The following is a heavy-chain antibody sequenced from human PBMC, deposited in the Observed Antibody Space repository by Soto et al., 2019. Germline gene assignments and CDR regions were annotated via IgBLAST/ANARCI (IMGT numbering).Heavy chain of an antibody. D-gene: IGHD4-17*01. J-gene: IGHJ4*02. CDR1: GFTFSSYA. Sequence: GVSLRLSCAASGFTFSSYAMSWVRQAPGKGLEWVSAISGSGGSTYYADSVKGRFTISRDNSKNTLYLQMNSLRAEDTAVYYCAKDLAMTTVTTPFDYWGQGTLVTVSS. V-gene: IGHV3-23*01. CDR2: ISGSGGST. CDR3: AKDLAMTTVTTPFDY.